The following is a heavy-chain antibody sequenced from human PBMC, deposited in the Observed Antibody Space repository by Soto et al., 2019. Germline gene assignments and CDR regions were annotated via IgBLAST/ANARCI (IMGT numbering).Heavy chain of an antibody. V-gene: IGHV1-69*13. Sequence: SVKVSCKASGGTFSSYAISWVRQAPGQGLEWMGGIIPIFGTANYAQKFQGRVTITADESTSTAYMELSSLRSEDTAVYYCAADVLNMFRGVPGYGMDVWGQGTTVTVSS. CDR3: AADVLNMFRGVPGYGMDV. CDR1: GGTFSSYA. D-gene: IGHD3-10*01. J-gene: IGHJ6*02. CDR2: IIPIFGTA.